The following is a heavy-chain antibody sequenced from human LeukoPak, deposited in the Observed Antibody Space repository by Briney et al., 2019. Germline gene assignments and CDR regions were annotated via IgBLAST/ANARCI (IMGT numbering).Heavy chain of an antibody. J-gene: IGHJ4*02. Sequence: SVQVSCKASGYTFTIYYIHWVRQAPGQGLEWMGIINPSSGSTSYAQKFQGRVTMTRDTSTSTVYMELSSLRSEDTAVYYCARAGIFDYWGQGTLDTVSS. CDR1: GYTFTIYY. CDR2: INPSSGST. V-gene: IGHV1-46*01. D-gene: IGHD3-10*01. CDR3: ARAGIFDY.